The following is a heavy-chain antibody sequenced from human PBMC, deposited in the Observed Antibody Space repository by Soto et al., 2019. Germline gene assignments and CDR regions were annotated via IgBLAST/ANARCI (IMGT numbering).Heavy chain of an antibody. Sequence: GASLKISCTCSGYSFTSYWISWVRPMPGKGLEGVGRIDSSDSYTNYSPSCQGHVTISADKSISTAYLQRMSLKASDTALYYCARSIAGAAYDGGMDVWGQGTAVTVSS. V-gene: IGHV5-10-1*01. D-gene: IGHD6-19*01. CDR3: ARSIAGAAYDGGMDV. CDR2: IDSSDSYT. CDR1: GYSFTSYW. J-gene: IGHJ6*02.